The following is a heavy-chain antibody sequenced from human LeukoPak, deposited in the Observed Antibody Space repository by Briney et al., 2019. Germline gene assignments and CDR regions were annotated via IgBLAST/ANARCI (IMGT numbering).Heavy chain of an antibody. CDR1: GYTFTGYY. D-gene: IGHD5-12*01. CDR3: ARGQSGYSGYDPRPDVEGDY. J-gene: IGHJ4*02. V-gene: IGHV1-8*02. Sequence: ASVKVSCKASGYTFTGYYMHWVRQAPGQGLEWMGWMNPNSGNTGYAQKFQGRVTMTRNTSISTAYMELSSLRSEDTAVYYCARGQSGYSGYDPRPDVEGDYWGQGTLVTVSS. CDR2: MNPNSGNT.